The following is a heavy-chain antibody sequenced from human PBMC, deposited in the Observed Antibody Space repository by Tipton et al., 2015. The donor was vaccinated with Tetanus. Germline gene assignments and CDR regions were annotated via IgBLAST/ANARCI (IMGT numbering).Heavy chain of an antibody. CDR2: IYYRGNT. V-gene: IGHV4-59*01. Sequence: LRLSCTVSGDSISNYHWSWIRQLPGKGLEWIGYIYYRGNTNYNPSLKKRVTISVDTSMNQFSLKLNSVTAADTAVYYCARVEEGYCSGGTCYFADWGRGTLVTVSS. CDR1: GDSISNYH. D-gene: IGHD2-15*01. J-gene: IGHJ4*02. CDR3: ARVEEGYCSGGTCYFAD.